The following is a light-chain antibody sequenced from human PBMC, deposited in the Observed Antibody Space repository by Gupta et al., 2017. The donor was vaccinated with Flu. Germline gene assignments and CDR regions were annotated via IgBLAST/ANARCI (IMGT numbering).Light chain of an antibody. CDR2: RAS. CDR3: QHYSGNSDFT. V-gene: IGKV1-5*03. J-gene: IGKJ3*01. CDR1: QSHRDW. Sequence: DIQMTQSPSTVSASAGASVNISCRASQSHRDWLARYQQKPGKAPKLLIHRASSLEYGVPSRFSGSQSGTEFTLTISGLQADDFATYYCQHYSGNSDFTFGPGTNVKSK.